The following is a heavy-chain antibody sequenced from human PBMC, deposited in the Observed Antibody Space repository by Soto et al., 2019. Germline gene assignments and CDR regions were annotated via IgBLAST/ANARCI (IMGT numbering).Heavy chain of an antibody. CDR3: ARHDSSGYYYGYYFDS. D-gene: IGHD3-22*01. V-gene: IGHV3-66*04. Sequence: EVQLVESGGGLVQPGGSLRLSCAASGFTVSTKYMTWVRQAPGKGLEWVSVIYSGGTTYYADSVKGRFTISRDNSKNTLYLQMNSLRAEDTAVYYCARHDSSGYYYGYYFDSGAREPWSPSPQ. J-gene: IGHJ4*02. CDR2: IYSGGTT. CDR1: GFTVSTKY.